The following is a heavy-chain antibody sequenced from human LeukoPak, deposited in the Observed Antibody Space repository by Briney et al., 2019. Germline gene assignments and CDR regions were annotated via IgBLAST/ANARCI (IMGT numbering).Heavy chain of an antibody. CDR2: IGGSGTYA. V-gene: IGHV3-23*01. Sequence: GGSLRVSCVASGFTFATYAMTWVRLTPGKGLEWVASIGGSGTYANYADSVRGRFTISRDNSKDTLYLQLNSLRAEDTAVYYCGRDPNGDYVGAFEFWGQGTLVSVPS. CDR1: GFTFATYA. J-gene: IGHJ3*01. D-gene: IGHD4-17*01. CDR3: GRDPNGDYVGAFEF.